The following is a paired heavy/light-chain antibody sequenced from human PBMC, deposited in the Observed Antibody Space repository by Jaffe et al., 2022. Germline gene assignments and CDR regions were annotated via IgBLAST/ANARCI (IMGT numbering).Heavy chain of an antibody. V-gene: IGHV1-18*01. CDR2: ISAYNGNT. J-gene: IGHJ3*02. D-gene: IGHD4-17*01. Sequence: QVQLVQSGAEVKKPGASVKVSCKASGYTFTSYGISWVRQAPGQGLEWMGWISAYNGNTNYAQKLQGRVTMTTDTSTSTAYMELRSLRSDDTAVYYCARDSRVFDMTTVSHDAFDIWGQGTMVTVSS. CDR3: ARDSRVFDMTTVSHDAFDI. CDR1: GYTFTSYG.
Light chain of an antibody. Sequence: DIQMTQSPSSLSASVGDRVTITCRASQSISSYLNWYQQKPGKAPKLLIYAASSLQSGVPSRFSGSGSGTDFTLTISSLQPEDFATYYCQQSYSPFTFGPGTKVDIK. CDR1: QSISSY. CDR3: QQSYSPFT. CDR2: AAS. J-gene: IGKJ3*01. V-gene: IGKV1-39*01.